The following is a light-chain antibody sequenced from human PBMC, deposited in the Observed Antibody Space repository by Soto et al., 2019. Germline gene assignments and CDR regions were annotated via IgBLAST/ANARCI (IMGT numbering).Light chain of an antibody. CDR3: QQYDTLSFT. CDR2: DAS. Sequence: DIQMTQSPSSLSASVGDSVTITCQASQDINNFLNWYQQKPGKAPKLLIYDASDLQTGVPSRFSGSGSGTDFRFTISSLQPEDIATYFCQQYDTLSFTFGPGTKVDIK. CDR1: QDINNF. J-gene: IGKJ3*01. V-gene: IGKV1-33*01.